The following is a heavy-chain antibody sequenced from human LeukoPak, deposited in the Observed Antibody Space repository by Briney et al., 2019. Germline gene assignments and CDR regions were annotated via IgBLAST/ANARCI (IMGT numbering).Heavy chain of an antibody. CDR3: ARGTRTFDP. CDR1: GGSFSGYY. Sequence: SETLSLTCAVYGGSFSGYYWCWIRQPPGKGLEWIGEINHSGSTNYNPSLKSRVTISVDTSKNQFSLKLSSVTAADTAVYYCARGTRTFDPWGQGTLVTVSS. V-gene: IGHV4-34*01. D-gene: IGHD1-14*01. J-gene: IGHJ5*02. CDR2: INHSGST.